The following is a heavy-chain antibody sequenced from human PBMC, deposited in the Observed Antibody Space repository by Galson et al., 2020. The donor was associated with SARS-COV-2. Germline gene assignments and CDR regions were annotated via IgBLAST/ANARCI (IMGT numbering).Heavy chain of an antibody. D-gene: IGHD6-6*01. CDR3: ARKLAARPGYYYYYGMDV. J-gene: IGHJ6*02. Sequence: GESLKISCKGSGYSFTSYWIGWVRQMPGKGLEWMGIIYPGDSDTRYSPSFQGQVTISADKSISTAYLQWSSLKASDTAMYYCARKLAARPGYYYYYGMDVWGQGTTVTVSS. V-gene: IGHV5-51*01. CDR2: IYPGDSDT. CDR1: GYSFTSYW.